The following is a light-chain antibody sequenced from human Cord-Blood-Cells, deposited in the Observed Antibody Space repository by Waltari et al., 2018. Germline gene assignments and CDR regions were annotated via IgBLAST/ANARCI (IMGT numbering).Light chain of an antibody. Sequence: SYELTQPPSVSVSPGQTARITCSGDALPKQYAYWYQQKPGQAPLLVVYKDSERPPGIPERFSGSSSGTTVTLTISGVQAEDEADYYCQSADSSGTNWVFGGGTKLTVL. CDR3: QSADSSGTNWV. CDR2: KDS. CDR1: ALPKQY. J-gene: IGLJ3*02. V-gene: IGLV3-25*03.